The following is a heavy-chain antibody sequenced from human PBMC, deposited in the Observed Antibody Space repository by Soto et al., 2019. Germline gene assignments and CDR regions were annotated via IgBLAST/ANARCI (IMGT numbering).Heavy chain of an antibody. CDR2: IYPGDSET. Sequence: GESLKISCKASGYDFARTWIGWVRQLPGKGLDWLGIIYPGDSETRYSPSFRGQVTFSVDMSISTAYLQWSSLKTSDIAIYYCARLVGAYDSYFDHWGQGTRVTVSS. V-gene: IGHV5-51*01. CDR1: GYDFARTW. CDR3: ARLVGAYDSYFDH. J-gene: IGHJ4*02. D-gene: IGHD5-12*01.